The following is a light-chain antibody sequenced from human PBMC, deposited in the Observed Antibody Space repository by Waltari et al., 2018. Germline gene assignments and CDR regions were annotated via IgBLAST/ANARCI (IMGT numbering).Light chain of an antibody. CDR2: DTT. CDR3: LLSYSGAWV. Sequence: QAVVTQEPSLTVSPGGTVTLTCGSSTGAVTSGHSPYWFQQKPGQAPRTLIYDTTTTHSWTTGRFSGSCLVGKAALTLSGAQPEDEAEYYCLLSYSGAWVFGGGTKLTVL. V-gene: IGLV7-46*01. CDR1: TGAVTSGHS. J-gene: IGLJ3*02.